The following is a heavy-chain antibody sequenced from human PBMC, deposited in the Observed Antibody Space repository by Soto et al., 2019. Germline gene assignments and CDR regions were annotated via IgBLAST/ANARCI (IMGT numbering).Heavy chain of an antibody. CDR1: GYGFTTYG. CDR2: ISAHNGNT. Sequence: QIHLVQSGAEVKKPGASVKVSCKGSGYGFTTYGITWVRQAPGQGLEWMAWISAHNGNTNYAQKLQGRVTVTRDTSTSTAYMERRRRRSDDTSGYYCARGRDGDYWGQGALVTVSS. V-gene: IGHV1-18*01. CDR3: ARGRDGDY. D-gene: IGHD6-6*01. J-gene: IGHJ4*02.